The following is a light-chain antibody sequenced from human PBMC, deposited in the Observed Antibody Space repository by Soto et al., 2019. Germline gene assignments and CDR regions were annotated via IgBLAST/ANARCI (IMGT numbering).Light chain of an antibody. CDR1: QSVSIK. CDR3: QHSGDFRWT. Sequence: EVVMTQSPATLSVSPGERATLSCRASQSVSIKLVWYQVKPGQAPRRLIYGASSRATGIPDRFSGRGFGTDFTLTISRLEPEDFAVYYCQHSGDFRWTFGQGTKAAIK. J-gene: IGKJ1*01. CDR2: GAS. V-gene: IGKV3D-15*01.